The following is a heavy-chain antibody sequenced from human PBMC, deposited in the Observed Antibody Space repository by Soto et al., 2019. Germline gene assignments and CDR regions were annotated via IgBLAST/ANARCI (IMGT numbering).Heavy chain of an antibody. D-gene: IGHD5-18*01. J-gene: IGHJ5*02. Sequence: SEPLSLTCAVYGGSFSGYYWSWIRQPPGKGLEWIGEINHSGSTNYNPSLKSRVTISVETSKNQFSLKLSSVTAADTAVYYCARGQAKKDTAMVRPYNWFDPWGQGTLVTVSS. CDR1: GGSFSGYY. V-gene: IGHV4-34*01. CDR2: INHSGST. CDR3: ARGQAKKDTAMVRPYNWFDP.